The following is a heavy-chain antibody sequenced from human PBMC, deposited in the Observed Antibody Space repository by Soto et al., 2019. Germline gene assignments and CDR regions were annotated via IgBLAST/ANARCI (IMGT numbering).Heavy chain of an antibody. CDR3: ARAKFESTGWHQFDI. J-gene: IGHJ4*02. CDR1: GFSRITIVVG. V-gene: IGHV4-4*02. D-gene: IGHD7-27*01. Sequence: LVNPTQTLTLTCTFSGFSRITIVVGVGWVRQPPGKGLEWIGEVSHSGNTKYYPSLRSRVTLSVDSSKNQISLALTSVTAADTAVYYCARAKFESTGWHQFDIWGQGTLVTVSS. CDR2: VSHSGNT.